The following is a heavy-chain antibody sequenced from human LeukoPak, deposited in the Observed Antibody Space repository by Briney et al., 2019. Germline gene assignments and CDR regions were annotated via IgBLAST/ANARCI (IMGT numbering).Heavy chain of an antibody. D-gene: IGHD2-2*01. CDR2: ISSDGSST. CDR3: AKVGCFSTSCHEDY. CDR1: GFTFRNHW. J-gene: IGHJ4*02. Sequence: GGSLRLSCAASGFTFRNHWMHWVRQTPGKGLVWVSRISSDGSSTTYADSVKGRFTISRDNSKNTVFLQMNSLRAEDTAVYYCAKVGCFSTSCHEDYWGQGTLVTVSS. V-gene: IGHV3-74*03.